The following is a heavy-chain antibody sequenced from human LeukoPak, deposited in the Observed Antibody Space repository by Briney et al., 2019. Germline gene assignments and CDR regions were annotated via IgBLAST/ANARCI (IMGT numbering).Heavy chain of an antibody. CDR3: ARDRGYSSGWSLYYFDY. CDR2: IPYDGSNK. Sequence: GGSLRLSCAASGFTFSSYAMHWVRQAPGKGLEWVAVIPYDGSNKYYADSVKGRFTISRDNSKNTLYLQMNSLRAEDTAVYYCARDRGYSSGWSLYYFDYWGQGTLVTVSS. D-gene: IGHD6-19*01. J-gene: IGHJ4*02. CDR1: GFTFSSYA. V-gene: IGHV3-30-3*01.